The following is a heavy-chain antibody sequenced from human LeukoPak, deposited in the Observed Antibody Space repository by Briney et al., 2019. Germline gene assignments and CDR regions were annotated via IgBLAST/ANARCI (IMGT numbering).Heavy chain of an antibody. J-gene: IGHJ3*02. V-gene: IGHV4-31*03. D-gene: IGHD2-15*01. Sequence: SETLSLTCTVSGGSISSGGYYWSWIRQHPGKGLEWIGYIYYSGSTYYNPSLKSRVTISVDTSKNQFSLKLSSVTAADTAVYYCARDCGSGGSCGEAFDIWAKGQWSPSLQ. CDR1: GGSISSGGYY. CDR2: IYYSGST. CDR3: ARDCGSGGSCGEAFDI.